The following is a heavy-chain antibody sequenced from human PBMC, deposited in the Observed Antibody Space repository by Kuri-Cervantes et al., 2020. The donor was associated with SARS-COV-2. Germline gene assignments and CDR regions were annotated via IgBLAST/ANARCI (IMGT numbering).Heavy chain of an antibody. D-gene: IGHD3-3*01. V-gene: IGHV1-2*02. CDR1: GYTFTGYY. CDR2: INPNSGGT. CDR3: ARISSGSVLRFLEWPAEDAFDI. J-gene: IGHJ3*02. Sequence: ASVKVSCKASGYTFTGYYMHWVRQAPGQGLEWMGWINPNSGGTNYAQKFQGRVTMTRDTFISTAYMELSRLRSDDTAVYYCARISSGSVLRFLEWPAEDAFDIWGQGTMVTVSS.